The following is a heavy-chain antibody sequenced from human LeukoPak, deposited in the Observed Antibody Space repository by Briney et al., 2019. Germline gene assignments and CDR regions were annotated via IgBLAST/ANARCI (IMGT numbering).Heavy chain of an antibody. D-gene: IGHD4/OR15-4a*01. Sequence: GGSLRLSCVASGFIFSNYWMSWVRQAPGKGLEWVANIKLDGSDKYYVDSVKGRFTISRDNAENSLYVQLNSLRTEDTAVYYCARGGGATDYWGQGTLVTVSS. J-gene: IGHJ4*02. CDR1: GFIFSNYW. V-gene: IGHV3-7*01. CDR2: IKLDGSDK. CDR3: ARGGGATDY.